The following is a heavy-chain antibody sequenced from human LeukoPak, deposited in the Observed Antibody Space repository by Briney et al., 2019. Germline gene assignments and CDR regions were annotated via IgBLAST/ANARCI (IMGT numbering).Heavy chain of an antibody. CDR3: ARALPGYSNYDIFDY. J-gene: IGHJ4*02. Sequence: GGSLRLSCAASGFTFSSYAMSWVRQAPGKGLEWVSAINGGGSAAYYADSVKGRFAISRDNAKNTLYLQMNSLRAEDTAVYYCARALPGYSNYDIFDYWGQGTLVTVSS. CDR1: GFTFSSYA. CDR2: INGGGSAA. D-gene: IGHD4-11*01. V-gene: IGHV3-23*01.